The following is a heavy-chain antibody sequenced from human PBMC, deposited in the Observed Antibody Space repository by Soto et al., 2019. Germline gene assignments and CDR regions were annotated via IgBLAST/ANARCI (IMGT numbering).Heavy chain of an antibody. D-gene: IGHD2-8*01. CDR1: GFTLSSYG. CDR2: ISYDGSKK. Sequence: GGSLRLSCAVSGFTLSSYGIHWVRQAPGKGLEWVALISYDGSKKYYADSVKGRFTISRDNSKNTLYVQMNSLRAEDTAIYYCAKEDDAWTNGHFDIWGQGTMVTVSS. V-gene: IGHV3-30*18. CDR3: AKEDDAWTNGHFDI. J-gene: IGHJ3*02.